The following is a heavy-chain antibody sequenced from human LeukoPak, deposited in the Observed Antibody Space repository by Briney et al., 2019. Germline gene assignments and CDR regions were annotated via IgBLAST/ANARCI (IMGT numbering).Heavy chain of an antibody. CDR2: INSDGSST. V-gene: IGHV3-74*01. J-gene: IGHJ1*01. Sequence: GGSLRLSCAASGFTFSSYWMHWVRQAPGKGLVWVSRINSDGSSTSYADSVKGRFTISRDNAKNTLYLQMNSLRAEDTAVYYCAKIPRRGGWYPEYFQHWGQGTLVTVSS. D-gene: IGHD6-19*01. CDR3: AKIPRRGGWYPEYFQH. CDR1: GFTFSSYW.